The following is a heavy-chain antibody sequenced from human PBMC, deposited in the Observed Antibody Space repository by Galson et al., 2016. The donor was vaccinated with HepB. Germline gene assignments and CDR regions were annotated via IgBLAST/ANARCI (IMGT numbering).Heavy chain of an antibody. V-gene: IGHV1-69*13. Sequence: SVKVSCKASGGTFSTENISWVRQAPGQGLEWMGVIIPFSGTAHYAQKFQGQVPITADESTSTAYMELSSLRSENTAVYYCARDRSRSGWYRAYYGLDVWGQGTTVTVSS. CDR2: IIPFSGTA. J-gene: IGHJ6*02. CDR3: ARDRSRSGWYRAYYGLDV. D-gene: IGHD6-13*01. CDR1: GGTFSTEN.